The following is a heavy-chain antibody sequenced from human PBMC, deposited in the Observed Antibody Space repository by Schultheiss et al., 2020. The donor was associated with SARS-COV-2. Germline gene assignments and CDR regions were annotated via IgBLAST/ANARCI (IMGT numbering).Heavy chain of an antibody. CDR3: AKDLGYCSSTSCYVYCMDV. Sequence: GGSLRLSCAASGFIFNNYGMHWVRRAPGKGLEWVAFIRHDGSDKYYADSVKGRFTISRDNSKNTVYLQMNSLRAEDTAVYHCAKDLGYCSSTSCYVYCMDVWGQGTTVTVSS. D-gene: IGHD2-2*03. V-gene: IGHV3-30*02. CDR1: GFIFNNYG. CDR2: IRHDGSDK. J-gene: IGHJ6*02.